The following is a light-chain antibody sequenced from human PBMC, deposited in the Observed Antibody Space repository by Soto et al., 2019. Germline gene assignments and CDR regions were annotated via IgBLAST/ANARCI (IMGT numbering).Light chain of an antibody. V-gene: IGLV2-14*01. J-gene: IGLJ2*01. CDR2: EVT. Sequence: QSALTQPASVSGSPGQSITISCTGSSRDVGGYNFVSWYQHYEGKAPKLLIYEVTNRPSGVSDRFSGSKSGNTASLTISGLQAEDEADYFCSSYTTTTIPVIFGGGTKVTVL. CDR3: SSYTTTTIPVI. CDR1: SRDVGGYNF.